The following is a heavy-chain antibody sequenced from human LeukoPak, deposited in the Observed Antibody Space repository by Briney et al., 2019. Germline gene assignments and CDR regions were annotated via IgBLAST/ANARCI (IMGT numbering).Heavy chain of an antibody. CDR2: ISGSGDST. D-gene: IGHD3-22*01. V-gene: IGHV3-23*01. CDR3: AKDQTSSAYTYWYFDL. CDR1: GFTFSSYG. J-gene: IGHJ2*01. Sequence: QSGGSLRLSCAAPGFTFSSYGMSWVRQAPGKGLEWVSGISGSGDSTYYADSVKGRFTISRGSSKNTLYLQMNNLRAEDTAVYYCAKDQTSSAYTYWYFDLWGRGTLVTVSS.